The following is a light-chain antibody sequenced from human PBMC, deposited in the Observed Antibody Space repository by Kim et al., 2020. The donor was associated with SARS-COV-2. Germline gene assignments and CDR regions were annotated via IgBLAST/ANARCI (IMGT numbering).Light chain of an antibody. Sequence: QSALSQPRPVSGSPGQSVTISCTGTSSDVGGYNSVSWFQHHPGKAPKLMIYDVNERPSGVPDRFSGSKSGNTASLTISGLQAEDESDYFCSSYAGSTTWVFGGGTQLTVL. CDR3: SSYAGSTTWV. CDR1: SSDVGGYNS. CDR2: DVN. J-gene: IGLJ3*02. V-gene: IGLV2-11*01.